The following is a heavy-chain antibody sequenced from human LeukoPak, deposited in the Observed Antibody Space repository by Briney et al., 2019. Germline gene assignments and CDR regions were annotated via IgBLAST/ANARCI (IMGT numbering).Heavy chain of an antibody. CDR1: GGTFSSYT. Sequence: SVKVSCKASGGTFSSYTISWVRQAPGQGLEWMGRIIPILGIANYAQKFQGRVTITADKSTSTAYMELSSLRSKDTAVYYCARAKIAAENFDYWGQGTLVTVSS. V-gene: IGHV1-69*02. J-gene: IGHJ4*02. D-gene: IGHD6-13*01. CDR3: ARAKIAAENFDY. CDR2: IIPILGIA.